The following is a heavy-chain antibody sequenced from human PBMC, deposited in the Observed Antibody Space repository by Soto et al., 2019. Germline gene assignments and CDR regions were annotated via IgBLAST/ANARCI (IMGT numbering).Heavy chain of an antibody. Sequence: QVQLVQSGAEVKKPGSSVKVYCKASGGTFSSYAISWVRQAPGQGLEWMGGIIPIFGTANYAQKFQGRVTITADESTSTAYMELSSLRSEDTAVYYCATDYGDPRGYYYYGMDVWGQGTTVTVSS. J-gene: IGHJ6*02. CDR3: ATDYGDPRGYYYYGMDV. CDR2: IIPIFGTA. V-gene: IGHV1-69*12. D-gene: IGHD4-17*01. CDR1: GGTFSSYA.